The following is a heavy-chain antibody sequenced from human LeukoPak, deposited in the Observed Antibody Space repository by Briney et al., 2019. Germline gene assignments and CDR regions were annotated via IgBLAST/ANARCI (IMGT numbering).Heavy chain of an antibody. CDR3: TTEPYSSGWPYYFDY. Sequence: GGSLRLSCAASGFTFSNAWMSWVRQAPGKGLEWVGRIKSKTDGGTTDYAAPVKGRFTTSRDDSKNTLYLQMNSLKTEDTAVYYCTTEPYSSGWPYYFDYWGQGTLVTVSS. D-gene: IGHD6-19*01. V-gene: IGHV3-15*01. CDR1: GFTFSNAW. J-gene: IGHJ4*02. CDR2: IKSKTDGGTT.